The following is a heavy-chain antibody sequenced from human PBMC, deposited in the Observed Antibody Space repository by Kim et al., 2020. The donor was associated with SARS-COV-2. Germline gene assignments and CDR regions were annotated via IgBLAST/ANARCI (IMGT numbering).Heavy chain of an antibody. D-gene: IGHD3-22*01. CDR1: GFTFSSYE. V-gene: IGHV3-48*03. CDR3: ARRYYYDSSGYYY. CDR2: ISSSGSTI. J-gene: IGHJ4*02. Sequence: GGSLRLSCAASGFTFSSYEMNWVRQAPGKGLEWVSYISSSGSTIYYADSVKGRFTISRDNAKNSLYLQMNSLRAEDTAVYYCARRYYYDSSGYYYWGQGTLVTVSS.